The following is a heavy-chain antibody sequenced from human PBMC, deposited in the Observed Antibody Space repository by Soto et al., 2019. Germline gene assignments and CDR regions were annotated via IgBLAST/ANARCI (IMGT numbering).Heavy chain of an antibody. CDR3: ASRTNKNDAFDI. CDR1: GGTFSSYA. Sequence: GASVKVSCKASGGTFSSYAISWVRQAPGQGLEWMGGIIPIFGTANYAQRFQGRVTITADKSTSTAYMELSSLRSEDTAVYYCASRTNKNDAFDIWGQGTIVTVSS. D-gene: IGHD2-8*01. V-gene: IGHV1-69*06. J-gene: IGHJ3*02. CDR2: IIPIFGTA.